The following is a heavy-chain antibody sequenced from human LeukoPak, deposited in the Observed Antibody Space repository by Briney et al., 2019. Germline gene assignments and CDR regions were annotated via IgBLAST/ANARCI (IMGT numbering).Heavy chain of an antibody. CDR3: ARVVTMVRGRWFDP. Sequence: SETLSLTCAVYGGSFSGYYWSWIRQPPGKGLEWIGEINHSGSTNYNPSLKSRVTISVDTSKNQFSLKLSSVTAADTAVYYCARVVTMVRGRWFDPWGQGTLVTVSS. V-gene: IGHV4-34*01. J-gene: IGHJ5*02. CDR2: INHSGST. CDR1: GGSFSGYY. D-gene: IGHD3-10*01.